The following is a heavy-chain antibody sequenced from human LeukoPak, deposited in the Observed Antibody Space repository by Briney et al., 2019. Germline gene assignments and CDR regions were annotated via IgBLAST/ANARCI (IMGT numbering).Heavy chain of an antibody. CDR1: GGSISSGSYY. Sequence: SETLSLTCTVSGGSISSGSYYWSWIRQPAGKGLEWIGRIYTSGSTNYNPSLKSRVTISVDASKNQFSLKLSSVTAADTAVYYCAREVEAYDSSGYYFFDYWGQGTLVTVSS. V-gene: IGHV4-61*02. J-gene: IGHJ4*02. CDR2: IYTSGST. D-gene: IGHD3-22*01. CDR3: AREVEAYDSSGYYFFDY.